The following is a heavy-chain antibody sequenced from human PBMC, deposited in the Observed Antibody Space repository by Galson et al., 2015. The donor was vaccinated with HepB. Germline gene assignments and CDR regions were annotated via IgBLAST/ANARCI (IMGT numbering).Heavy chain of an antibody. D-gene: IGHD3-22*01. CDR2: FYYTGNT. V-gene: IGHV4-39*01. CDR1: GDSISSRNYY. Sequence: TLSLTCSVSGDSISSRNYYWGWIRQSPGKGLEWIGSFYYTGNTYYIPSLKSRVTISADTSKNQVSLTLASVTAADTAMYYCARLLSYYYDSSAYYQGGYFDLWGRGALVTVSS. J-gene: IGHJ2*01. CDR3: ARLLSYYYDSSAYYQGGYFDL.